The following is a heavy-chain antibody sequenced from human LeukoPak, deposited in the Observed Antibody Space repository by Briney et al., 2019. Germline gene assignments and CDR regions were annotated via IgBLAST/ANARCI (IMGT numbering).Heavy chain of an antibody. Sequence: GAPVKVSCKASGGTFSSYAISWVRQAPGQGLEWMGGIIPIFGTANYAQKFQGRVTITADKSTSTAYMELSSLRSEDTAVYYCARDAGAPLLYYYYYYGMDVWGKGTTVTVSS. CDR3: ARDAGAPLLYYYYYYGMDV. CDR2: IIPIFGTA. CDR1: GGTFSSYA. D-gene: IGHD3-10*01. V-gene: IGHV1-69*06. J-gene: IGHJ6*04.